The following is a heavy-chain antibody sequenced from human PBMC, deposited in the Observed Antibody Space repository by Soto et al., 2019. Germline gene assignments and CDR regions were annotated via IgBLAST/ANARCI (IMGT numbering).Heavy chain of an antibody. J-gene: IGHJ6*02. Sequence: GESLKISCKGSGYSFTSYWISWVRQMPGKGLEWMGRIDPSDSYTNYSPSFQGHVTISADKSISTAYLQWSSLKASDTAMYYCARRRKDTAMSFYYYYYGMDVWGQGTTVTSP. V-gene: IGHV5-10-1*01. CDR1: GYSFTSYW. D-gene: IGHD5-18*01. CDR3: ARRRKDTAMSFYYYYYGMDV. CDR2: IDPSDSYT.